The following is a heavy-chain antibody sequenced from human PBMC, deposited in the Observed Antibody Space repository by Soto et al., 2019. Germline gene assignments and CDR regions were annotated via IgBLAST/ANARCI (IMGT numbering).Heavy chain of an antibody. CDR3: ARRWRAAAGLPHDYYYFAMEV. J-gene: IGHJ6*02. Sequence: PVVSLKISCTGSGYSLTSYWISWVRQMPEKGLEWMWMIEPSAPYTNYSQSLQAHVTILADKAMSNAYLLWSIVKGPDTAMYYCARRWRAAAGLPHDYYYFAMEVLGQGTTVT. CDR1: GYSLTSYW. V-gene: IGHV5-10-1*01. D-gene: IGHD6-13*01. CDR2: IEPSAPYT.